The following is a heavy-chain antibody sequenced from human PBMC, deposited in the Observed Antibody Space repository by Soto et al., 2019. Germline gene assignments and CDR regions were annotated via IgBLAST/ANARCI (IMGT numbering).Heavy chain of an antibody. J-gene: IGHJ5*02. V-gene: IGHV3-33*01. D-gene: IGHD6-19*01. Sequence: GGSLRLSCAASGFTFSSYGMHWVRQAPGKGLEWVAVIWYDGSNKYYADSVKGRFTISRDNSKNTLYLQMNSLRAEDTAVYYCASGGAGIRSVIAFDPWGQGTLVTVSS. CDR2: IWYDGSNK. CDR1: GFTFSSYG. CDR3: ASGGAGIRSVIAFDP.